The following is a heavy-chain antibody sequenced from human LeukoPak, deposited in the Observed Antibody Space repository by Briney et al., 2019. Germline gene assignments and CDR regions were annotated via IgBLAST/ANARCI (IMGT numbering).Heavy chain of an antibody. CDR2: ISGNGANT. CDR3: AKGGVVNWFDP. V-gene: IGHV3-23*01. CDR1: GFTFSPYS. J-gene: IGHJ5*02. Sequence: PGGSLRLSCAAASGFTFSPYSMTWVRQGPEKGLEWVSTISGNGANTYYGDSVKGRFTISRDNYKNTLYLQMNSLRVDDTAVYYCAKGGVVNWFDPWGQGTLVTVSS. D-gene: IGHD3-22*01.